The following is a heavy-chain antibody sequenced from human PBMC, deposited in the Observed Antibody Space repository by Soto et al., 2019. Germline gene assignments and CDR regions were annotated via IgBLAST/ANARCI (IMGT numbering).Heavy chain of an antibody. CDR3: ARSGDDSSGYYFDY. Sequence: PGGSLRLSCAASGFTFSIYAMTWVRQAPGKGLEWVAVISYDGSNKYYADSVKGRFTISRDNSKNTLYLQMNSLRAEDTAVYYCARSGDDSSGYYFDYWGQGTLVTVSS. CDR1: GFTFSIYA. CDR2: ISYDGSNK. J-gene: IGHJ4*02. V-gene: IGHV3-30*03. D-gene: IGHD3-22*01.